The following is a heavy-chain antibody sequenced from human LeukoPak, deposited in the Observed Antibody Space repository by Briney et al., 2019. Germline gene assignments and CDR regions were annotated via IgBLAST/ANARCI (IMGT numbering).Heavy chain of an antibody. J-gene: IGHJ3*02. CDR3: ARDIQLWSDAFDI. CDR2: INTDGSST. Sequence: GSLRLSCAASGFTFSSYWMHWVRQAPGKGLVWVSRINTDGSSTSYADSVKGRFTISRDNAKNTLYLQMNSLRAEDTAVYYCARDIQLWSDAFDIWGQGTMVTVSS. CDR1: GFTFSSYW. D-gene: IGHD5-18*01. V-gene: IGHV3-74*01.